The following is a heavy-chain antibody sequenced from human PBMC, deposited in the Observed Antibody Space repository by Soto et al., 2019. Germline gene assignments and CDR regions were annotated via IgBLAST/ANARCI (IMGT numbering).Heavy chain of an antibody. D-gene: IGHD6-19*01. CDR1: GFTFSSYA. J-gene: IGHJ4*02. Sequence: CLRLSCAASGFTFSSYAMSWVRQAPGKGLEWVSAISGSGGSTYYADSVKGRFTISRDNSKNTLYLQMNSLRAEDTAVYYCAKDRYSSGPLDYWGQGTLVTVSS. CDR3: AKDRYSSGPLDY. CDR2: ISGSGGST. V-gene: IGHV3-23*01.